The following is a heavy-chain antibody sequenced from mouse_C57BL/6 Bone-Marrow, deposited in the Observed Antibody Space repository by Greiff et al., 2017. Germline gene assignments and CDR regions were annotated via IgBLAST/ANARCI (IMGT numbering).Heavy chain of an antibody. Sequence: EVHLVESGGGLVKPGGSLKLSCAASGFTFSDYGMHWVRQAPEKGLEWVAYISSGSSTIYYADTVKGRFTISRDNAKNTLFLQMTSLRSEDTAMYYCALITTAFYYAMDYWGQGTSVTVSS. CDR2: ISSGSSTI. CDR3: ALITTAFYYAMDY. J-gene: IGHJ4*01. D-gene: IGHD1-1*01. V-gene: IGHV5-17*01. CDR1: GFTFSDYG.